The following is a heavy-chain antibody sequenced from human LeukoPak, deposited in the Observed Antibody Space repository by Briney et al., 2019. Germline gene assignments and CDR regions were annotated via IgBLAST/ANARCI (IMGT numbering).Heavy chain of an antibody. CDR3: ARQMTSTRLFDS. D-gene: IGHD5/OR15-5a*01. V-gene: IGHV3-30*04. J-gene: IGHJ4*02. Sequence: GSLRLSCVASGFMFSDHAFHWVRQSPDKGLEWVALIGSDGSKKYYADSVQGRFTVSRENSKNTLFLQMNTLRADDTAVYFCARQMTSTRLFDSWGQGTLVSVSS. CDR1: GFMFSDHA. CDR2: IGSDGSKK.